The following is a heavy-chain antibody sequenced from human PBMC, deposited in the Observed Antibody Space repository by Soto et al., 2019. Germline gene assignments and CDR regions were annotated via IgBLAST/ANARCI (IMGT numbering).Heavy chain of an antibody. CDR3: ARDYDFWSGYSSSGYYYYYAMEV. D-gene: IGHD3-3*01. Sequence: ASVNVSCKASGGTFSSYAISWVRQAPGQGLEWMGGIIPIFGTANYAQKFQGRVTITADKSTSTAYMELSSLRSEDTAVYYCARDYDFWSGYSSSGYYYYYAMEVWGQGTTVTVSS. CDR2: IIPIFGTA. V-gene: IGHV1-69*06. J-gene: IGHJ6*02. CDR1: GGTFSSYA.